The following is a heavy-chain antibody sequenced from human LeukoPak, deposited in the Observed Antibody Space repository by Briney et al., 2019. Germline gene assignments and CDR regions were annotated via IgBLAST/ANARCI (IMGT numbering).Heavy chain of an antibody. D-gene: IGHD6-13*01. CDR1: GGSISSYY. CDR3: ARLTGQQLVQDYYMDV. V-gene: IGHV4-4*07. J-gene: IGHJ6*03. CDR2: IYTSGST. Sequence: SETLSLTCTVSGGSISSYYWSWIRQPAGKGLEWIGRIYTSGSTNYSPSLKSRVTMSVDTSKNQFSLKLNSVTAADTAVYYCARLTGQQLVQDYYMDVWGKGTTVTVSS.